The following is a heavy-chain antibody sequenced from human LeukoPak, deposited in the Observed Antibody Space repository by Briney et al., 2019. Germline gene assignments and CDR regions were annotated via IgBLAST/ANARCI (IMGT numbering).Heavy chain of an antibody. CDR2: IYSGGST. D-gene: IGHD3-10*01. Sequence: GGSLRLSCAASGFTVSSNYMSWVRQAPGKGLEWVSAIYSGGSTYYADSVKGRFTISRDNSKNTLYLQMNSLRAEDTAVYYCARDSGENWDYYYYGMDVWGQGTTVTVSS. V-gene: IGHV3-66*01. CDR1: GFTVSSNY. CDR3: ARDSGENWDYYYYGMDV. J-gene: IGHJ6*02.